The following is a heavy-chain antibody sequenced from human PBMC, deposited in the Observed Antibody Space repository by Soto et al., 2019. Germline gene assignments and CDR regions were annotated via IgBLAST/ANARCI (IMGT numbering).Heavy chain of an antibody. CDR2: MNPNSANT. J-gene: IGHJ5*02. V-gene: IGHV1-8*01. Sequence: ASVKVSCKASGYTFTNYDISWVRQATGQGLEWMGWMNPNSANTGYAQKFQGRVSMTRDTSINTAYMELSSLRSEDTAIYYCARMGTSGTLNWFDPWGQGTLVTVSS. CDR1: GYTFTNYD. D-gene: IGHD1-1*01. CDR3: ARMGTSGTLNWFDP.